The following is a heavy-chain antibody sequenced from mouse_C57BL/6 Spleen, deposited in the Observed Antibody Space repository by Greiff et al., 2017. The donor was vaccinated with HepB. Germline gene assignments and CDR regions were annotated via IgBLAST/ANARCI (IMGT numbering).Heavy chain of an antibody. D-gene: IGHD1-1*01. CDR2: ISYDGSN. J-gene: IGHJ2*01. CDR1: GYSITSGYY. V-gene: IGHV3-6*01. CDR3: ARGTVFDY. Sequence: EVKLVESGPGLVKTSQSLSLTCSVTGYSITSGYYWNWIRQFPGNKLEWMGYISYDGSNNYNPSLKNRISITRDTSKNQFFLKLNSVTTEDTATYYCARGTVFDYWGQGTTLTVSS.